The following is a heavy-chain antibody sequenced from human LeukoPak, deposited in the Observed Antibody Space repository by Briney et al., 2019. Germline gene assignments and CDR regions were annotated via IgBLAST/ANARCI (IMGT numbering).Heavy chain of an antibody. J-gene: IGHJ4*02. V-gene: IGHV4-39*01. CDR1: GGSISSSSYY. CDR3: ATYYYDSFDY. D-gene: IGHD3-22*01. CDR2: IYYSGST. Sequence: SETLSLTCTVSGGSISSSSYYWGWIRQPPGKGLEWIGSIYYSGSTYYNPSLKIRVTISVDTSKNQFSLKLSSVTAADTAVYYCATYYYDSFDYWGQGTLVTVSS.